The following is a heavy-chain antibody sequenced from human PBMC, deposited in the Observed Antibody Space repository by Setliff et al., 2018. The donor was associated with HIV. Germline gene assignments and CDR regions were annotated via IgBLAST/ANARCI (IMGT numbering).Heavy chain of an antibody. D-gene: IGHD1-26*01. Sequence: GSLRLSCTVSGFTFISFTMNWVRQAPGQGLEWVASTSSSGSYIQYADSLKGRFTISRDNAKNSQYLLMSDLSAEDTAVYYCAAVFTREPGRSLDYWGQGTPVTISS. J-gene: IGHJ4*02. CDR3: AAVFTREPGRSLDY. V-gene: IGHV3-21*01. CDR1: GFTFISFT. CDR2: TSSSGSYI.